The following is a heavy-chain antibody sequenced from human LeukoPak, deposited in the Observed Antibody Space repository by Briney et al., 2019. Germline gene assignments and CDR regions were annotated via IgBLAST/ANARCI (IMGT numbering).Heavy chain of an antibody. CDR1: GFTFTSYG. D-gene: IGHD1-14*01. CDR2: ILYVVYYT. CDR3: ARYLSPVVQASLMGY. Sequence: GPSLRLSCAASGFTFTSYGMHWVRQAPGKGLEWVALILYVVYYTYYSDSVKGRFTLSRDTSKNTLYLQMDSLRAEDTAVYYCARYLSPVVQASLMGYWGRGPVVSVSS. V-gene: IGHV3-30*03. J-gene: IGHJ4*02.